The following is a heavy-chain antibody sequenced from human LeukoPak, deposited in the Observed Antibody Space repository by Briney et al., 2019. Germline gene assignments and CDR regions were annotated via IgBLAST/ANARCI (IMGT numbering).Heavy chain of an antibody. CDR2: IVVGSGNT. V-gene: IGHV1-58*02. CDR3: AADVIVGATKDFDY. CDR1: GFTFTSSA. J-gene: IGHJ4*02. D-gene: IGHD1-26*01. Sequence: SVKVSCKASGFTFTSSAMQWVRQARGQRLEWIGWIVVGSGNTNYAQKFQERVTITRDMSTSTAYMELSSLRSEDTAVYYCAADVIVGATKDFDYWGQGTLVTVSS.